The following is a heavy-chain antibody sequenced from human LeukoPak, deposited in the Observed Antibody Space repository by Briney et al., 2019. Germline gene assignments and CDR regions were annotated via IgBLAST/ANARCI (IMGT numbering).Heavy chain of an antibody. CDR2: INVNGGAT. D-gene: IGHD3-10*01. CDR3: ARGPRVLTLGSYYFDY. J-gene: IGHJ4*02. V-gene: IGHV3-11*01. Sequence: GSLRLSCAASGFSFKDYYFSWIRQAPGKGLEWVSFINVNGGATHYAESVKGRFTISRANAMNSIYLEMNSLTAEDTAVYYCARGPRVLTLGSYYFDYWGQGSLVTVSS. CDR1: GFSFKDYY.